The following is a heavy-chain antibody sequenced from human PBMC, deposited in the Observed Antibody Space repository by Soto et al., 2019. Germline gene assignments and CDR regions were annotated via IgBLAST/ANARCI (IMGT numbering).Heavy chain of an antibody. V-gene: IGHV1-58*01. Sequence: GASLKVSCKASGFSFSISAVHWVRQARGQRLEWIGWIVVGSGNTNYAQKFQERVTITRDMSTSTAYMELSSLRSEDTAVYYCAAADGGRGSCNRSLGHCGQGTLVTVSP. CDR2: IVVGSGNT. J-gene: IGHJ4*02. D-gene: IGHD2-15*01. CDR3: AAADGGRGSCNRSLGH. CDR1: GFSFSISA.